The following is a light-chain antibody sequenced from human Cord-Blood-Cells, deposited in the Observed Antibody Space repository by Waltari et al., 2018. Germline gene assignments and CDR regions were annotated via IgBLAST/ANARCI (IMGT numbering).Light chain of an antibody. Sequence: EIVFTQSPATLSLSPGDTATLSCSASHSVSSYLACYQQKPSQAPRLLVYDASNRATVIPARFSGSGSGTDFTLTISSLEHDDFAVYYCQQRSNSINFGQGTRLEIK. V-gene: IGKV3-11*01. CDR1: HSVSSY. J-gene: IGKJ5*01. CDR2: DAS. CDR3: QQRSNSIN.